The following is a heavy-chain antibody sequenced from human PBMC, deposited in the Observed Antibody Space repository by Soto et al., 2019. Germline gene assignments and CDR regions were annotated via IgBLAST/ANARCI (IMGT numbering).Heavy chain of an antibody. D-gene: IGHD3-16*01. V-gene: IGHV3-7*04. J-gene: IGHJ4*02. CDR2: VNQDGSDK. Sequence: VQLVESGGGLVQPGGSLRLTCAVSGFTFSGSWMSWVRQAPGKGLEWVANVNQDGSDKNYVDSVKGRFTISRDNAKNALYLQMKSLRVEDAAVYYCVRGGGNFDYWGQGSLVTVSS. CDR1: GFTFSGSW. CDR3: VRGGGNFDY.